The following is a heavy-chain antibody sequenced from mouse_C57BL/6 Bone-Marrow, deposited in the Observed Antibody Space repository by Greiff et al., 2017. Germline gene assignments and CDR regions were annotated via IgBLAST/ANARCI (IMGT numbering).Heavy chain of an antibody. CDR3: ARAYDYDNYYAMDY. J-gene: IGHJ4*01. CDR1: GFSLTSYG. D-gene: IGHD2-4*01. V-gene: IGHV2-2*01. Sequence: QVQLKESGPGLVQPSQSLSITCTVSGFSLTSYGVHWVRQSPGKGLEWLGVIWSGGSTDYNAAFISRLSISKDNSKSQVFFKMNSLQADDTAIYYCARAYDYDNYYAMDYWGQGTSVTVSS. CDR2: IWSGGST.